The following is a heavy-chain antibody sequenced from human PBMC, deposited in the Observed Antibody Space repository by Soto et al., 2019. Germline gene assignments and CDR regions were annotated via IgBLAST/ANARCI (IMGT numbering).Heavy chain of an antibody. CDR3: AREVAQDQMLVLGY. CDR2: ISGSGGST. D-gene: IGHD2-2*01. Sequence: EVQLLESGGGLVQPGGSLRLSCAASGFTFGSYAMTWVRQAPGKGLEWVSAISGSGGSTYYEDSVKGRFTISRANSKNTLYLQMNSLRAEDTAVYYCAREVAQDQMLVLGYWGQGTLVTVSS. CDR1: GFTFGSYA. J-gene: IGHJ4*02. V-gene: IGHV3-23*01.